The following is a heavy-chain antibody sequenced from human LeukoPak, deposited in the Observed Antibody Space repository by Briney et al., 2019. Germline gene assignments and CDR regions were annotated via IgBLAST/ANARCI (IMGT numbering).Heavy chain of an antibody. V-gene: IGHV3-23*01. J-gene: IGHJ6*04. Sequence: PGGSLRLSCAASGFNFSSYAMSWVRQAPGKGLEWVSAISGSGGSTYYADSVKGRFTISRDNSKNTLYLQMNSLRAEDTAVYYCAKGGVLYYYDSSGTTTFDVWGKGTTVTVSS. CDR1: GFNFSSYA. CDR2: ISGSGGST. CDR3: AKGGVLYYYDSSGTTTFDV. D-gene: IGHD3-22*01.